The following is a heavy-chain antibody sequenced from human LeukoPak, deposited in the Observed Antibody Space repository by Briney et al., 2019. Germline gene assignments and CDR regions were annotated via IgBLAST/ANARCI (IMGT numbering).Heavy chain of an antibody. D-gene: IGHD1-20*01. Sequence: PSETLSLTCAVYGGSFSGYYWSWIRQPPGKGLEWIGEINHSGSTNYNPSLKSRVTISVDTSKNQFSLKLSSVTAADTAVYYCAREAIWYNWNDRKAFDIWGQGTVVTVSS. CDR2: INHSGST. CDR3: AREAIWYNWNDRKAFDI. CDR1: GGSFSGYY. J-gene: IGHJ3*02. V-gene: IGHV4-34*01.